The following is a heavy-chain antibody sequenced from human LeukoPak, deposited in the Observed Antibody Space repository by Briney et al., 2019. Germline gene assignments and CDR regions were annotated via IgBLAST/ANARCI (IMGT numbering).Heavy chain of an antibody. V-gene: IGHV4-61*08. Sequence: SETLFPTCTVSGASVSSGDYHWSWVRRAPGKGLEWIGHNQNPSYNPSLKSRVVISIHTSRNQFSLTLNTVTAADTATYFCVTYFVNGGGRGHWGPGALVTVSS. CDR1: GASVSSGDYH. J-gene: IGHJ4*02. CDR3: VTYFVNGGGRGH. CDR2: HNQNP. D-gene: IGHD3-9*01.